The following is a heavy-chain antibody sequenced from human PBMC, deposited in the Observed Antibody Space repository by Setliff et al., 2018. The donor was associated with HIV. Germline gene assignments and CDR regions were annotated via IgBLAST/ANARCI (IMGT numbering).Heavy chain of an antibody. CDR2: IYNSGGT. J-gene: IGHJ4*02. CDR1: GGSISTGGYY. V-gene: IGHV4-31*03. D-gene: IGHD6-13*01. Sequence: PSETLSLTCTVSGGSISTGGYYWSWIRQHPGKGLEWIGYIYNSGGTYYNPSLKSRVTISVDTSKNQFSLNLNSVTAADTAVYYCARAISAAGIAPFDFWGQGTLVTVS. CDR3: ARAISAAGIAPFDF.